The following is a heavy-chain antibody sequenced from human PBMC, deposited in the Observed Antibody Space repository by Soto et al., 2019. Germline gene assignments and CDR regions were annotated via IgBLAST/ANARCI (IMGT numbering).Heavy chain of an antibody. Sequence: SLRLSCAASGFTFTTYAMSWVRQAPGKELEWVAVIWYDGSNTYYADSVKGRFTISRDNSKNTLYLQMNSLRAEDTAVYYCARDANLVVVVAARMDVWGQGTTVTVSS. CDR1: GFTFTTYA. CDR2: IWYDGSNT. CDR3: ARDANLVVVVAARMDV. V-gene: IGHV3-33*08. D-gene: IGHD2-15*01. J-gene: IGHJ6*02.